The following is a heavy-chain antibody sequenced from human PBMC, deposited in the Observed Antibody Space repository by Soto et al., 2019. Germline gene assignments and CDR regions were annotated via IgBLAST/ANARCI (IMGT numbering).Heavy chain of an antibody. CDR2: ITPIIGTA. CDR3: ARVGGHLGEFAY. V-gene: IGHV1-69*13. Sequence: SVKVSGKAARVTFSSYAISWVRQAPGHGLEWMGGITPIIGTANYAQKFQDRVTITADESTSTAHMELSSLRSEDTAVYYCARVGGHLGEFAYWGQGTLVTVSS. D-gene: IGHD3-16*01. CDR1: RVTFSSYA. J-gene: IGHJ4*02.